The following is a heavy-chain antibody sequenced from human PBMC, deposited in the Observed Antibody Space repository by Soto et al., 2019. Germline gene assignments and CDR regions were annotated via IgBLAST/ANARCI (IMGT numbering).Heavy chain of an antibody. CDR3: ARDGREASGMDV. J-gene: IGHJ6*02. CDR1: GGSISSHC. D-gene: IGHD1-26*01. CDR2: IYYRGST. Sequence: PSETLSLTCTVSGGSISSHCWSWVRQAPGKGLEWIGHIYYRGSTSYNPSLRSRSTISVDTSNNQFSLKLNSVTTADTAVYYCARDGREASGMDVWGQGTKVTVSS. V-gene: IGHV4-59*11.